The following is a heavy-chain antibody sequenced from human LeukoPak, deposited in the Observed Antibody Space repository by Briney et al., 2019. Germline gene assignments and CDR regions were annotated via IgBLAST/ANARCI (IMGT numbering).Heavy chain of an antibody. V-gene: IGHV3-23*01. D-gene: IGHD5-24*01. J-gene: IGHJ4*02. CDR2: ISGSGGST. CDR1: GFTFSSYA. CDR3: AKGTRGTTSLVEMATVEFDY. Sequence: GGSLRLSCAASGFTFSSYAMSWVRQAPGKGLEWVSAISGSGGSTYYADSVKGRFTISRDNSKNTLYLQMNSLRAEDTAVYYCAKGTRGTTSLVEMATVEFDYWGQGTLVTVSS.